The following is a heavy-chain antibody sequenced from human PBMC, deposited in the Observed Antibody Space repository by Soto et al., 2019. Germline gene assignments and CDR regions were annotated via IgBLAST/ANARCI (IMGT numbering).Heavy chain of an antibody. CDR2: TYYRSRWYN. V-gene: IGHV6-1*01. Sequence: SQTLSLTCGISGDSVSSNSAAWNWIRQSPSRGLEWLGRTYYRSRWYNDYAISVKSRITINPDTSKNQFSLQLNSVTPEDTAVYYCVRDEGYWCTTRCPYYYYGMDGWGQGTPVTFSS. D-gene: IGHD2-2*01. CDR3: VRDEGYWCTTRCPYYYYGMDG. J-gene: IGHJ6*02. CDR1: GDSVSSNSAA.